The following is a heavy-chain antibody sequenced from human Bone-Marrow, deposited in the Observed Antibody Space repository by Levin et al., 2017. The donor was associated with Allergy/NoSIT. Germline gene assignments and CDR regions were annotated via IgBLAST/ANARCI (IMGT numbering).Heavy chain of an antibody. CDR2: ISYDGSTK. CDR3: ARDLGDGYNAWGAFDV. Sequence: PGGSLRLSCAASGFTFSSYALHWVRQAPGKGLEWVALISYDGSTKYYADPVQGRFIISRDNSQKTLYLQLSSLRAADTAVYFCARDLGDGYNAWGAFDVWGQGTMVTVSS. V-gene: IGHV3-30*04. J-gene: IGHJ3*01. CDR1: GFTFSSYA. D-gene: IGHD5-24*01.